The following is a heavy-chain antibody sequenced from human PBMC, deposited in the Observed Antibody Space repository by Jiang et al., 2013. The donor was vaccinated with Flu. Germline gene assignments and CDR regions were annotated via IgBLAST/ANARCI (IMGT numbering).Heavy chain of an antibody. CDR1: GGTFSSYT. V-gene: IGHV1-69*02. CDR3: ARTTVTTYREYYYYGMDV. Sequence: GAEVKKPGSSVRVSCKASGGTFSSYTISWVRQAPGQGLEWMGRIIPILGIANYAQKFQGRVTITADKSTSTAYMELSSLRSEDTAVYYCARTTVTTYREYYYYGMDVWGQGTTVTVSS. J-gene: IGHJ6*02. CDR2: IIPILGIA. D-gene: IGHD4-11*01.